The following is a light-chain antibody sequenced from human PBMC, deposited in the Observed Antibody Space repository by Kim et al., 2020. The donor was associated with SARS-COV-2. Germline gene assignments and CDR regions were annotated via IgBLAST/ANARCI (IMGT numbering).Light chain of an antibody. J-gene: IGLJ3*02. CDR3: QVWDSSSDHWV. CDR2: ADS. V-gene: IGLV3-21*04. CDR1: NIGSKS. Sequence: SYELTQPPSVSVAPGKTARITCGGNNIGSKSVHWYQQKPGQAPVLVMYADSDRPSGMPERISGSNSGNTATLTISRVEAGDEADYSCQVWDSSSDHWVFG.